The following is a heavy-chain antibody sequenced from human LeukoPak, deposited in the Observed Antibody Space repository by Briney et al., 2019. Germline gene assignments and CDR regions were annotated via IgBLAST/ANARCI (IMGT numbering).Heavy chain of an antibody. CDR3: AGGSGSSGYYYGVEYYQH. CDR2: INAGNGNT. CDR1: GYTFTNYA. D-gene: IGHD3-22*01. V-gene: IGHV1-3*01. Sequence: ASVKVSCKASGYTFTNYAMHWVRQAPGQRLEWMGWINAGNGNTKYSQKFQGRVTITRDTSASTAYMELSSLRSEDTAVYYCAGGSGSSGYYYGVEYYQHWGQGTPVTVSS. J-gene: IGHJ1*01.